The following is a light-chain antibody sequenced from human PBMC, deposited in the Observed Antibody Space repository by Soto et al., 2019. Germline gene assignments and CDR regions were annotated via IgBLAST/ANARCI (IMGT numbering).Light chain of an antibody. CDR3: QQRSNWPPWT. CDR2: AAS. V-gene: IGKV1-6*01. Sequence: IQMTQSPSSLSASVGDRVTITCRASQSVINYLHWYQQKPGKAPKLLIYAASSLQSGVLSRFGGSGSGTDFTLTISSLEPEDFAIYYCQQRSNWPPWTFGQGTEVDI. J-gene: IGKJ1*01. CDR1: QSVINY.